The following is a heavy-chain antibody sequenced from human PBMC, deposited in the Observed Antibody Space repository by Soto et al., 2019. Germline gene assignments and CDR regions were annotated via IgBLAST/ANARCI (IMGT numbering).Heavy chain of an antibody. Sequence: PSETLSLTCTVSGGSISSYYWSWIRQPPGKGLEWIGYIYYSGSTNYNPSLKSRVTISVDTSKNQFSLKLSSVTAADTAVYYCARREQQLVDDAFDIWGQGTMVTVSS. J-gene: IGHJ3*02. D-gene: IGHD6-13*01. CDR1: GGSISSYY. CDR3: ARREQQLVDDAFDI. V-gene: IGHV4-59*01. CDR2: IYYSGST.